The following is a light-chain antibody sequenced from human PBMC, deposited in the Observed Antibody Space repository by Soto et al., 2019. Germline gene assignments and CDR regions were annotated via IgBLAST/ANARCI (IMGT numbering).Light chain of an antibody. CDR3: CSYTDIALDVV. Sequence: QSALTQPASVSGSPGQSITICCTGTSSDIGDYDYVSWYQHLPGKAPKLLIFDVTHRPSGVSDRFSGSKSGNTASLTISGVRPEDEADYYCCSYTDIALDVVFGGGTKSPS. V-gene: IGLV2-14*01. CDR1: SSDIGDYDY. J-gene: IGLJ2*01. CDR2: DVT.